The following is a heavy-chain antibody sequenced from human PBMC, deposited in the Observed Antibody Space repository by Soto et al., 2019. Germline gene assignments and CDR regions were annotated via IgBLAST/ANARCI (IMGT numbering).Heavy chain of an antibody. CDR1: RGSGRSDNYY. V-gene: IGHV4-61*03. D-gene: IGHD6-19*01. CDR2: ISNSGNT. Sequence: SETLSLTCAVSRGSGRSDNYYWSWIRQTPGKGLEWIGFISNSGNTKYNPSLKSRVTISLDTSKNHFSLKLTSVTAADTAVYYCAGMPYTSGLRFDPWGPCTLVTVSS. CDR3: AGMPYTSGLRFDP. J-gene: IGHJ5*02.